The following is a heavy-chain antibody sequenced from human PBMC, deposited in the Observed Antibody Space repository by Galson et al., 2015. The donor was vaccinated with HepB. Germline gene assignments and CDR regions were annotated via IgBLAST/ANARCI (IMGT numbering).Heavy chain of an antibody. CDR2: IDPSDSYT. CDR3: ARLPWNDFGSPNYFDY. D-gene: IGHD1-1*01. CDR1: GYSFTSYW. V-gene: IGHV5-10-1*01. Sequence: QSGAEVKKPGESLRISCKGSGYSFTSYWISWVRQMPGKGLEWMGRIDPSDSYTDYSPSFQGHVTISADKSISTAYLQWSSLKASDTAMYYCARLPWNDFGSPNYFDYWGQGTLVTVSS. J-gene: IGHJ4*02.